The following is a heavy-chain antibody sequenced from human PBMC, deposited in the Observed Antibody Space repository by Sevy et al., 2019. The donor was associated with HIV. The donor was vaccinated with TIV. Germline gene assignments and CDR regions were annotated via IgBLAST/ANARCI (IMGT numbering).Heavy chain of an antibody. D-gene: IGHD3-10*01. V-gene: IGHV3-30-3*01. CDR3: ARGGSGSFDPFYYYYDMDV. J-gene: IGHJ6*02. CDR2: ISYDGHMK. CDR1: GFTFSTHA. Sequence: GGSLRLSYTASGFTFSTHAAHWVRQAPGKGLEWVAVISYDGHMKYYADSVKGRFTISRDNSKSALYMDMNSLRPDDTARYYCARGGSGSFDPFYYYYDMDVWGQGTTVTVYS.